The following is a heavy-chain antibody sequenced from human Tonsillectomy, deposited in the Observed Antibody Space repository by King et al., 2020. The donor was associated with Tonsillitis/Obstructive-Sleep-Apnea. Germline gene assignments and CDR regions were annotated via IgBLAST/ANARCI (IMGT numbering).Heavy chain of an antibody. Sequence: VQLVESGGGLVQPGRSLRLSCAASGFTFDDYAMHWVRQAPGKGLEWVSGISWNSGSIDYADSVKGRFTISRDNAKTSLYLQMNSLRPEEPALYYCAKAGVYFYWLSIYFDYWGQGTLVTVSS. V-gene: IGHV3-9*01. J-gene: IGHJ4*02. D-gene: IGHD3-9*01. CDR1: GFTFDDYA. CDR2: ISWNSGSI. CDR3: AKAGVYFYWLSIYFDY.